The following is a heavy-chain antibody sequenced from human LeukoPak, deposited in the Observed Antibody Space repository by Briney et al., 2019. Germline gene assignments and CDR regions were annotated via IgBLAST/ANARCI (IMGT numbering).Heavy chain of an antibody. V-gene: IGHV4-39*01. D-gene: IGHD1-26*01. Sequence: GSLRLSCAASGFTFSSYAMSWVRQPPGKGLEWIGSIHYSGRTYYNPSLRSRLTISVDTSKNLYFLKLSSVTAADTAVYYCATRGDSESYWGSVKLDYWGQGTLVTASS. CDR3: ATRGDSESYWGSVKLDY. CDR2: IHYSGRT. J-gene: IGHJ4*02. CDR1: GFTFSSYA.